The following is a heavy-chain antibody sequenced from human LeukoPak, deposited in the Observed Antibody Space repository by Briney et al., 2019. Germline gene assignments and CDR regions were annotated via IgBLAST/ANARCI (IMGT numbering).Heavy chain of an antibody. CDR3: ANSKWELLRNYYYMDV. J-gene: IGHJ6*03. CDR1: GFTFSNHW. CDR2: IKLDGSEK. Sequence: PGGSLRLSCVASGFTFSNHWMNWVRQAPGKGLEWVANIKLDGSEKNYVDSVKGRFTISRDNDKNSLHLQMNSLRAEDTAVYYCANSKWELLRNYYYMDVWGKGTTVTVSS. V-gene: IGHV3-7*01. D-gene: IGHD1-26*01.